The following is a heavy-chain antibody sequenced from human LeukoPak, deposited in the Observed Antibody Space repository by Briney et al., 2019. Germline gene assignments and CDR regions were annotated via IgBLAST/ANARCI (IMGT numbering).Heavy chain of an antibody. CDR1: GFTFSSYA. D-gene: IGHD5-18*01. CDR3: ARLPGWAMVFDY. J-gene: IGHJ4*02. V-gene: IGHV3-23*01. Sequence: GGSLRLSCAASGFTFSSYAMSWVRRAPGKGLEWVSAIIGSGGSTYYSDSVKGRFTISRDNAKNSLYLQMNSLRAEDTAVYYCARLPGWAMVFDYWGQGTLVTVSS. CDR2: IIGSGGST.